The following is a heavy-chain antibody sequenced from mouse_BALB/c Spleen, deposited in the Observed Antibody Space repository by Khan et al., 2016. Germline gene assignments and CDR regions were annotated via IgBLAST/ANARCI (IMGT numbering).Heavy chain of an antibody. J-gene: IGHJ3*01. CDR1: GYSITSGYY. D-gene: IGHD2-4*01. CDR3: ATTIYYNYAWFAY. Sequence: EVQLQESGPGLVKPSQSLSLTCSVTGYSITSGYYWNWIRQFPGNKLEWMGNISFEGSNNHNPSPKNRISITRYTSKNQFILRLNSVTTEDTATYYCATTIYYNYAWFAYWGQGTLVTVSA. V-gene: IGHV3-6*02. CDR2: ISFEGSN.